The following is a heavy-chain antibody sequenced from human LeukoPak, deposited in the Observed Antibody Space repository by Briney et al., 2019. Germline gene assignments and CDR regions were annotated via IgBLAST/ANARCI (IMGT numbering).Heavy chain of an antibody. Sequence: SETLSLTCTVSGGSISSSSYYWGWIRQPPGKGLEWIGSIYYSGSTYYNPSLKSRVTISVDTSKNQFSLKLSSVTAADTAVYYCAKTYYDILTGYGGPYYMDVWGKGTTVTVSS. CDR1: GGSISSSSYY. CDR3: AKTYYDILTGYGGPYYMDV. D-gene: IGHD3-9*01. J-gene: IGHJ6*03. CDR2: IYYSGST. V-gene: IGHV4-39*07.